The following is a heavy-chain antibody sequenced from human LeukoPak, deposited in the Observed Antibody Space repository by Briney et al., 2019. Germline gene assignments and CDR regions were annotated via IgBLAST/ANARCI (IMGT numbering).Heavy chain of an antibody. J-gene: IGHJ4*02. CDR1: GFSFSSYW. D-gene: IGHD1-1*01. Sequence: GGSLRLSCAASGFSFSSYWMSWMRQAPGKGLEWVANIKFDGDEEYYVDSVKGRFTISRDNAKNSLYLQLNSLRVEDTAVYYCKSGGAAPGSFDYWGQGTLVTVSP. V-gene: IGHV3-7*01. CDR3: KSGGAAPGSFDY. CDR2: IKFDGDEE.